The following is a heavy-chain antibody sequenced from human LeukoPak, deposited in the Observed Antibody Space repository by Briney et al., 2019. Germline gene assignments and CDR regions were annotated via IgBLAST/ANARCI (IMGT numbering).Heavy chain of an antibody. CDR2: IYYSGST. CDR3: ARHSVNSRHYFDY. V-gene: IGHV4-59*08. Sequence: PSETLSVTCTVSGGSINSYYWSWLRQPPGKGLEWIGFIYYSGSTHYKSSLKSRVTISVDTSRNQFSLTLSSVTAADTAVYYCARHSVNSRHYFDYWGQGTVVTVSS. D-gene: IGHD5/OR15-5a*01. CDR1: GGSINSYY. J-gene: IGHJ4*02.